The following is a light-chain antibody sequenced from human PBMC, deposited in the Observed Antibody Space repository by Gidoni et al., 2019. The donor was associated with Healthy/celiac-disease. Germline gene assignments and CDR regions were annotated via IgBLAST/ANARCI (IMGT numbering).Light chain of an antibody. Sequence: GQTVRITCQGDSLRSYYASWYQQKPGQAPVLVIYGKNNRPSGIPDRFSGSSSGNTASLTITGAQAEDEADYYCNSRDSSGNHYVFGTGTKVTVL. CDR3: NSRDSSGNHYV. J-gene: IGLJ1*01. CDR1: SLRSYY. V-gene: IGLV3-19*01. CDR2: GKN.